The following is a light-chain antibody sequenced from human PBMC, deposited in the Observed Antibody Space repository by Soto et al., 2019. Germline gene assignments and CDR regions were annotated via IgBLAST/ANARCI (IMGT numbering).Light chain of an antibody. J-gene: IGKJ2*01. V-gene: IGKV1-12*01. Sequence: IQMTQSPSTVSASVGDAINISCRAAQDIGDWLAWYQQRPGEATKLLIFHASTLHSGVPSRFSGTRSRTIFTLNVSGLQPEDFATYYCQQGKTFPYTFGQGTRLET. CDR1: QDIGDW. CDR2: HAS. CDR3: QQGKTFPYT.